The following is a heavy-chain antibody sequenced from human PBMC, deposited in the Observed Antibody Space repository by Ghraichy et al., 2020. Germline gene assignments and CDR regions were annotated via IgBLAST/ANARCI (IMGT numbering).Heavy chain of an antibody. Sequence: GGSLRLSCPASRLALSTSDLKSRRRAPYDVLGLVSTISGSGGTTYYADSVKGRLTISRDNSKNTLYLQMNSLRADDTALYYCAKIETTVATPWDSWVQETLVT. J-gene: IGHJ4*02. D-gene: IGHD4-17*01. CDR3: AKIETTVATPWDS. V-gene: IGHV3-23*01. CDR1: RLALSTSD. CDR2: ISGSGGTT.